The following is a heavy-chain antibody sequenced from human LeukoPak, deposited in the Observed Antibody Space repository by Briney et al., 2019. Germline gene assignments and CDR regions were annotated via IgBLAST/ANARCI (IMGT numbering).Heavy chain of an antibody. D-gene: IGHD1-26*01. CDR2: IWYDGSNK. Sequence: GGSLRLSCAASGFTFSSYGMHWVRQAPGKGLEWVAVIWYDGSNKYYADSVKGRFTISRDNSKNTLYLQMNSLRAEDTAVYYCAKDEGYTVGASDYWGQGTLVTVSS. CDR1: GFTFSSYG. V-gene: IGHV3-33*06. CDR3: AKDEGYTVGASDY. J-gene: IGHJ4*02.